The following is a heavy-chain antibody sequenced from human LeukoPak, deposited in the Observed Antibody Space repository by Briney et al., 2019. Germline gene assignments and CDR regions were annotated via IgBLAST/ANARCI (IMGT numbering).Heavy chain of an antibody. D-gene: IGHD4-17*01. CDR2: IYRSGST. Sequence: SETLSLTCSGSNYSIINSLYWGWLRQPPGKGLEWIGSIYRSGSTFYNPSLKSRVTISLDTYKNQFSLKLSYVTAADTAVYFCARGTYGYYMEVWGKGPTVTVSS. J-gene: IGHJ6*03. CDR3: ARGTYGYYMEV. CDR1: NYSIINSLY. V-gene: IGHV4-38-2*02.